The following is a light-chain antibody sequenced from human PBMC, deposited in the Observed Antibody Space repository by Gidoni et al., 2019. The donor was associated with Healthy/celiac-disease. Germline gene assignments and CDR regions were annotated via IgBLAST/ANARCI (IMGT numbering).Light chain of an antibody. CDR1: QSIDSW. V-gene: IGKV1-5*01. J-gene: IGKJ2*01. CDR2: DAS. CDR3: QQYGSYFA. Sequence: DIQMTQSPSTLSASVGDRVTITCRASQSIDSWLAWYQQKPGKAPKLLIYDASSLESGVPSRFSGSGSGTKFTLTISSLQPDDFATYYCQQYGSYFAFCQGTKLEIK.